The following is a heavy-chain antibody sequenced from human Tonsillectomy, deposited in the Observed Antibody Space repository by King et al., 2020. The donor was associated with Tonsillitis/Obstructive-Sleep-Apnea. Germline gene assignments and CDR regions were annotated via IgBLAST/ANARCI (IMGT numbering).Heavy chain of an antibody. Sequence: VQLQQWGAGLLKPSETLSLTCAVYGGSFSGYFWSWIRQPPGKGLEWIGEINHSGSTNYNPSLKSQVTISVDTSKNQFSLKLSSVTAADTAVYYCARGKPRARYSSGSFYYFDYWGQGTLVTVSS. D-gene: IGHD6-19*01. CDR3: ARGKPRARYSSGSFYYFDY. V-gene: IGHV4-34*01. J-gene: IGHJ4*02. CDR2: INHSGST. CDR1: GGSFSGYF.